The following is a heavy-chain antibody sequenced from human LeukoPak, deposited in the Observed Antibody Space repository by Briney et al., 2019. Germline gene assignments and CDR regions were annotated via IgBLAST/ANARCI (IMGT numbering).Heavy chain of an antibody. CDR3: ARDLDTAMAIDY. CDR1: GFSFSDAW. D-gene: IGHD5-18*01. J-gene: IGHJ4*02. V-gene: IGHV3-21*01. Sequence: PGGSLRLSCAASGFSFSDAWVNWVRQAPGKGLEWVSSISSSSSYIFYADSVKGRFTISRDNAKNSLYLQMNSLRAEDTAVYYCARDLDTAMAIDYWGQGTLVTVSS. CDR2: ISSSSSYI.